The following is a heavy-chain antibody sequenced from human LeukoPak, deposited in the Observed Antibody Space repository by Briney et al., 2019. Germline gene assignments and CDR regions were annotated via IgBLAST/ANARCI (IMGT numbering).Heavy chain of an antibody. CDR2: ISYDGSNK. CDR1: GFTFSSYG. J-gene: IGHJ4*02. CDR3: AKEGATTSFDY. V-gene: IGHV3-30*18. D-gene: IGHD1-26*01. Sequence: GGSLRLSCAASGFTFSSYGMHWVRQAPGKGLEWVAVISYDGSNKYYADSVKGRFTISRDNSKNTLYLQMNSLRAEDTAVYYCAKEGATTSFDYWGPGTLVTVSS.